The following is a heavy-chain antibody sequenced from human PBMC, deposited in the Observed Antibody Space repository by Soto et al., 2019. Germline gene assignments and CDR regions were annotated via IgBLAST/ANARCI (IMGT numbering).Heavy chain of an antibody. CDR3: ARFVNYYYYGMDV. J-gene: IGHJ6*02. D-gene: IGHD3-16*01. CDR2: ISYSGST. Sequence: QVHLQESGPGLVKPSQTLSLTCTVSGDAISRGGYYWGWIRQHPGKGLQWLGYISYSGSTYYNPSLKSRLTISLDTSKSQFSLKLNSVTAADTAVYYCARFVNYYYYGMDVWGQGTTVTVSS. V-gene: IGHV4-31*03. CDR1: GDAISRGGYY.